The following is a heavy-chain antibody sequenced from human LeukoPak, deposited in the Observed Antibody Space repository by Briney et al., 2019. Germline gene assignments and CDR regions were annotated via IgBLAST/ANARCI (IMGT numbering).Heavy chain of an antibody. CDR3: AKDWPYCSGGSCYDP. D-gene: IGHD2-15*01. Sequence: PGGSLRLSCAASGFTFSSYGMHWVRQAPGKGLEWVAFIRYDGSNKYYADSVKGRFTISRDNSKNTLYLQVNSLRAEDTAVYYCAKDWPYCSGGSCYDPWGQGTLVTVSS. J-gene: IGHJ5*02. V-gene: IGHV3-30*02. CDR1: GFTFSSYG. CDR2: IRYDGSNK.